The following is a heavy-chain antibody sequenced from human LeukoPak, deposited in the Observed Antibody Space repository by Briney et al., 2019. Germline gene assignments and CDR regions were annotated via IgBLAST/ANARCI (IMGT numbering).Heavy chain of an antibody. CDR1: GFTFSNYA. V-gene: IGHV3-23*01. CDR2: ISGSGGST. J-gene: IGHJ4*02. Sequence: PGGSLRLSCAASGFTFSNYAMSWVRQAPGKGLEWVSGISGSGGSTYYADSVGRFSISRDNSNNTLYLQMTSLRAEDTAVYYCAKEGRGMGAATIDYGGQGTLVTVSS. CDR3: AKEGRGMGAATIDY. D-gene: IGHD1-26*01.